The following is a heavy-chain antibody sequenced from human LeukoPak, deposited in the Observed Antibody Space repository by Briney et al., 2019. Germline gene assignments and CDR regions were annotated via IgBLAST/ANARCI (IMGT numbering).Heavy chain of an antibody. V-gene: IGHV3-9*03. Sequence: GGSLRLSCAASGFTFDDYAMHWVRQAPGKGLEWVSGISWNSGSIGYADSVKGRFTISRDNAKNSLYLQMNSLRAEDMALYYCAKDITPLVGATFGAFDIWGQGTMVTVSS. CDR3: AKDITPLVGATFGAFDI. J-gene: IGHJ3*02. D-gene: IGHD1-26*01. CDR1: GFTFDDYA. CDR2: ISWNSGSI.